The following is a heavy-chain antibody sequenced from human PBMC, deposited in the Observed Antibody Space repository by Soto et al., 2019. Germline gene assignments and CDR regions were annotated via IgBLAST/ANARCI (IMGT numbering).Heavy chain of an antibody. J-gene: IGHJ6*02. D-gene: IGHD5-18*01. Sequence: GGSLRLSCAASGFTSRGYGMHWVRQAPGRGLEWVALISYDGSIKYYADSVRGRFTISRDNSKNTLYLQMNSLRAEDTAVYYCANSEYSRYKNIDVWGQGTTVTVSS. CDR1: GFTSRGYG. CDR2: ISYDGSIK. CDR3: ANSEYSRYKNIDV. V-gene: IGHV3-30*18.